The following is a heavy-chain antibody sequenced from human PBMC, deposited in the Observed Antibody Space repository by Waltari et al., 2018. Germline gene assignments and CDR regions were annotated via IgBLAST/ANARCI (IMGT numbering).Heavy chain of an antibody. CDR2: IKREGENT. J-gene: IGHJ6*02. V-gene: IGHV3-74*01. CDR1: GFAFNTYW. CDR3: ATLRGAAGDYGMDV. D-gene: IGHD6-13*01. Sequence: EVQLVESGGGLVQPGGSLRLSCSASGFAFNTYWMHWVRQAPGKGLVWVSGIKREGENTIYADSGKGRFTSSRDNSKNTLELQMNSLRAEDTAVYYCATLRGAAGDYGMDVWGQGTTVIVSS.